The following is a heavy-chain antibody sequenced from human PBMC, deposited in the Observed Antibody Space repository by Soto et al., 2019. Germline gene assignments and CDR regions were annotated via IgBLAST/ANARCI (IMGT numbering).Heavy chain of an antibody. CDR2: ISGSGTTI. CDR3: ARDSRSSYGLDV. CDR1: GFTFSSFE. V-gene: IGHV3-48*03. D-gene: IGHD6-19*01. J-gene: IGHJ6*02. Sequence: GGSLRLSCAASGFTFSSFEMNWVRQAPGKGLEWVSYISGSGTTIYYADSVKGRFTTSRDNAKNSLYLQMNTLSAEDTALYYCARDSRSSYGLDVCGQGPTVTVYS.